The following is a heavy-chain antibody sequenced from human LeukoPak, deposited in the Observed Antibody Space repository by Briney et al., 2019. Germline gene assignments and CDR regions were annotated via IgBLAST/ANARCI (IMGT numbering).Heavy chain of an antibody. J-gene: IGHJ6*02. Sequence: GESLKISCKGSGYRFTDYWVGWVRQMPGKGLEWMGIIYPGDSDTRYSPSFQGQVTISADKSINTAHLQWSSLKASDTAMYYCARGAAGTTPDYYYFGLDVWGQGTTVRVSS. CDR2: IYPGDSDT. CDR1: GYRFTDYW. V-gene: IGHV5-51*01. CDR3: ARGAAGTTPDYYYFGLDV. D-gene: IGHD1-7*01.